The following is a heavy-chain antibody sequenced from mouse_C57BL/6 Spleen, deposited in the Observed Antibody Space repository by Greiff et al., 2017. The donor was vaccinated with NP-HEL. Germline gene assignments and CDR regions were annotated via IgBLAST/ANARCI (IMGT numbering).Heavy chain of an antibody. D-gene: IGHD2-4*01. CDR1: GYTFTSYW. J-gene: IGHJ4*01. Sequence: VQLQQPGAELVKPGASVKLSCKASGYTFTSYWMQWVKQRPGQGLEWIGEIDPSDSYTNSNQKVKGKATLTVDTSSSTTYMQLSSLTSEDSAVYYCARKGNDYDGYYYAMDYWGQGTSVTVSS. CDR3: ARKGNDYDGYYYAMDY. CDR2: IDPSDSYT. V-gene: IGHV1-50*01.